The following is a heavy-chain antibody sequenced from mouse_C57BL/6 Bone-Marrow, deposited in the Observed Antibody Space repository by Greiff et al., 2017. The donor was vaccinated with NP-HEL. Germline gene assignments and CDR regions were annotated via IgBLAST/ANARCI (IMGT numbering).Heavy chain of an antibody. CDR3: ARTHYYGSSPAWFAY. J-gene: IGHJ3*01. V-gene: IGHV2-9-1*01. Sequence: VKLVESGPGLVAPSQSLSITCTVSGFSLTSYAISWVRQPPGKGLEWLGVIWTGGGTNYNSALKSRLSISKDNSKSQVFLKMNSLHTDDTARYYCARTHYYGSSPAWFAYWGQGTLVTVSA. CDR2: IWTGGGT. D-gene: IGHD1-1*01. CDR1: GFSLTSYA.